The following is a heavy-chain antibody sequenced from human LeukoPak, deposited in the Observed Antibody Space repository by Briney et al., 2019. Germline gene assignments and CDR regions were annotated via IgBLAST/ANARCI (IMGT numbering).Heavy chain of an antibody. Sequence: GGSLRLSCAASGFTFDDYAMHWVRQAPGKGLEWVSGISWNNGSIGYADSVKGRFTISRDNAENTVYLQMNSLRVEDTAVYHCVGPRSIFGVLTPLGNWGQGTLVTVSS. CDR2: ISWNNGSI. CDR1: GFTFDDYA. V-gene: IGHV3-9*01. J-gene: IGHJ4*02. CDR3: VGPRSIFGVLTPLGN. D-gene: IGHD3-3*01.